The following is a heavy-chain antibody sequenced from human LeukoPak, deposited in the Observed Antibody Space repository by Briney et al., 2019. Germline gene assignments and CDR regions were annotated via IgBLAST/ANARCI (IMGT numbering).Heavy chain of an antibody. V-gene: IGHV4-59*12. CDR1: DDSISTYY. CDR3: ARESIVVVPAAIGSWFDP. CDR2: VYSTGHT. Sequence: SETLSLTCSVSDDSISTYYWSWLRQPQGKGPEWMGFVYSTGHTNYNPSLKSRVTMSVDTSKSQFSLKLSSVTAADTAVYYCARESIVVVPAAIGSWFDPWGQGTLVTVSS. J-gene: IGHJ5*02. D-gene: IGHD2-2*01.